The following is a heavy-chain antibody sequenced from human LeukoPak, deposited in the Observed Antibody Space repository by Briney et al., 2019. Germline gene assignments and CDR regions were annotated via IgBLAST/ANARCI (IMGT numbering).Heavy chain of an antibody. V-gene: IGHV3-53*01. D-gene: IGHD6-19*01. J-gene: IGHJ4*02. CDR3: ARSGSGWFDY. CDR2: IYAAGDT. CDR1: GFTVSSNF. Sequence: GGSLRLSCAAYGFTVSSNFMSWVRQAPGKGLEWVSVIYAAGDTYYADSVKGRFTISRDNSKNTLYLQMNSLRAEDTAVYYCARSGSGWFDYWGQGTLVTFSS.